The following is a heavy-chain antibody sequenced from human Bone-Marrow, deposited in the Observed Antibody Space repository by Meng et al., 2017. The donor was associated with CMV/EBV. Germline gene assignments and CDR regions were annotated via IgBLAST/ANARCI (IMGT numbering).Heavy chain of an antibody. CDR3: SREGGLADILTGIERGGGMDV. CDR2: IIPIFGTA. D-gene: IGHD3-9*01. CDR1: GGTFSSYA. J-gene: IGHJ6*02. Sequence: SVKVSCKASGGTFSSYAISWVRQAPGQGLEWMGGIIPIFGTANYEQKFQGRVKITTDESTSTAYMELSSLRSRDTAGYYRSREGGLADILTGIERGGGMDVWGQGTTVTVSS. V-gene: IGHV1-69*05.